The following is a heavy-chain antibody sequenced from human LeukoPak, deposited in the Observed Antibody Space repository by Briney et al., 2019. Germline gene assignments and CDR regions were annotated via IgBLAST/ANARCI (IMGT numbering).Heavy chain of an antibody. Sequence: GGSLRLSCAASGFTFSSYSMNWVRQAPGKGLEWVSSISSSGSYIYYADSVKGRFTISRDNAKNSLYLQMNSLRAEDTAVYYCARAAEARSLDYWGQGTLVTVSS. V-gene: IGHV3-21*01. CDR2: ISSSGSYI. CDR1: GFTFSSYS. J-gene: IGHJ4*02. CDR3: ARAAEARSLDY. D-gene: IGHD2-15*01.